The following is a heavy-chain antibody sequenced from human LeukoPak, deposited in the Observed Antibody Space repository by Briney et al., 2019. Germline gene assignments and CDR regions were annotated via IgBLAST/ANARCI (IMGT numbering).Heavy chain of an antibody. Sequence: WASVKVSCKASGYTFISYVMTWVRQAPGQGLEWMGWINTNTGNPTYAQGFTGRFVFSLDTSVSTAYLQISSLKAEDTAVYYCARAHSYSTSSLPGYWGQGTLVTVSS. CDR3: ARAHSYSTSSLPGY. V-gene: IGHV7-4-1*02. J-gene: IGHJ4*02. D-gene: IGHD6-6*01. CDR1: GYTFISYV. CDR2: INTNTGNP.